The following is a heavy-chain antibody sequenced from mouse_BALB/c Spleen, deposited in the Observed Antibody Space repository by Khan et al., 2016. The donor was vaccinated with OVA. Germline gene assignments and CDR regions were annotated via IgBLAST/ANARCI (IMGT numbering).Heavy chain of an antibody. CDR3: VRSGYGSFAF. CDR2: FYPNSGGS. Sequence: VQLQQSGPEVVKPGASVKISCKASGYTFTDYNMDWVKQRHGKSLEWIGYFYPNSGGSGYNQKFKTKATLTVDISSSTAYLALRSLTSEVSAVYYCVRSGYGSFAFWGQGTRVTVSA. V-gene: IGHV1S29*02. J-gene: IGHJ3*01. D-gene: IGHD1-2*01. CDR1: GYTFTDYN.